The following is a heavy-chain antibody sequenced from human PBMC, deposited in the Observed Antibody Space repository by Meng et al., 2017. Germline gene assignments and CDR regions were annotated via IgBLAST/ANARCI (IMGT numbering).Heavy chain of an antibody. CDR2: ITKDGSRK. CDR1: GFIFSNYE. Sequence: QVRVGGSGGYVFPPGSARTLSGEASGFIFSNYEMHWVRQAPGKGLEWVACITKDGSRKYYLGSVRGRFTISRDNSKNTLYLEMNSLRSEDTALYYCARDFDYWGQGTLVTVSS. V-gene: IGHV3-30*16. J-gene: IGHJ4*02. CDR3: ARDFDY.